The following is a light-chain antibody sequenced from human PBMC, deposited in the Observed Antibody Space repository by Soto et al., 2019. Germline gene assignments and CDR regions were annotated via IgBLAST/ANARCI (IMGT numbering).Light chain of an antibody. CDR2: TTS. V-gene: IGLV7-43*01. CDR1: TGAVTSAYY. CDR3: LIYYNDAML. J-gene: IGLJ2*01. Sequence: QAVVTQETSLTVSPGGTVTLTCSSSTGAVTSAYYPNWFQQKPGQAPRALIYTTSHKYAWTPARFSGSLLGGKATLTLSGAMPEDEAEYFCLIYYNDAMLFGGGTKLTVL.